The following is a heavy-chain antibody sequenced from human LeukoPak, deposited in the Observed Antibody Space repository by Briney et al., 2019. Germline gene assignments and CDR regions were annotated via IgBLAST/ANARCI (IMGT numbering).Heavy chain of an antibody. Sequence: SETLSLSCAVYGGSFSGYYWSWIRQAPGKGLEWIGEINHSGSTKYNAYLKSGVTILVDTSKNQCSLKLSSVTAADTAVYYCAREGRTYCSGGSCPRRSIYIDVWGKETTVTVSS. CDR3: AREGRTYCSGGSCPRRSIYIDV. J-gene: IGHJ6*03. CDR1: GGSFSGYY. V-gene: IGHV4-34*01. D-gene: IGHD2-15*01. CDR2: INHSGST.